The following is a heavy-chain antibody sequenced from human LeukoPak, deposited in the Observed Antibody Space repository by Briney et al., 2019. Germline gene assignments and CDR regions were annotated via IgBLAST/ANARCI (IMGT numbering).Heavy chain of an antibody. CDR2: IYHTGST. J-gene: IGHJ4*02. CDR3: ASRKLGNDY. CDR1: GFGFSDSY. Sequence: PGGSLRLSCVVSGFGFSDSYMTWIRQTPGKGLEWIGYIYHTGSTSYSPSLKSRVTISADTSQNQFSLKLSSVTAADTAVYYCASRKLGNDYWGQGTLVTVSS. D-gene: IGHD7-27*01. V-gene: IGHV4-59*01.